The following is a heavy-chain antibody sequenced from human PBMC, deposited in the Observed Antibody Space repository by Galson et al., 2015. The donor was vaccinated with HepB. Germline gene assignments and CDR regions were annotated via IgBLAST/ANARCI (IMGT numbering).Heavy chain of an antibody. CDR3: ARRREYCSGGRCSSEGLDY. CDR2: IYPGDSDT. V-gene: IGHV5-51*03. J-gene: IGHJ4*02. CDR1: GYSFSTYW. D-gene: IGHD2-15*01. Sequence: QSGAEMKKPGESLKISCKGSGYSFSTYWIAWVRQMPGKGLEWMGIIYPGDSDTRYSPSFRGQVTISADKSISTAYLQWSSLKASDAAIYYCARRREYCSGGRCSSEGLDYWGQGTLVTVSS.